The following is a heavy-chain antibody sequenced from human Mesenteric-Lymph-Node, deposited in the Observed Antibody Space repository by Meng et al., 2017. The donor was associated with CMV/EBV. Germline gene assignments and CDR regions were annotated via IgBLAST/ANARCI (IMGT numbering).Heavy chain of an antibody. Sequence: GSLRLSCTVSGGSISSYYWSWIRQPPGKGLEWIAYIHYSGITYYNSSLKSRVTISVDTANNQFSLKLTSVTTADTAVYYCARTLSSKNYYFDYWGQGTLVTVSS. J-gene: IGHJ4*02. D-gene: IGHD2-2*01. CDR3: ARTLSSKNYYFDY. V-gene: IGHV4-59*01. CDR1: GGSISSYY. CDR2: IHYSGIT.